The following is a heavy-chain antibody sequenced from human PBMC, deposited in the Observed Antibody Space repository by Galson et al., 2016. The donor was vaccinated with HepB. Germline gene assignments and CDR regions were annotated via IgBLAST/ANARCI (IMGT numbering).Heavy chain of an antibody. CDR3: STADY. CDR2: MYTGGST. CDR1: GGSISSLKYY. Sequence: SETLSLTCTVSGGSISSLKYYWGWIRQPPGKGLEWIRSMYTGGSTYYNPSLESRVTISVDTSKNQFSLRLSSVTAADTAFYYCSTADYWGPGSLVTVSS. D-gene: IGHD2/OR15-2a*01. J-gene: IGHJ4*02. V-gene: IGHV4-39*03.